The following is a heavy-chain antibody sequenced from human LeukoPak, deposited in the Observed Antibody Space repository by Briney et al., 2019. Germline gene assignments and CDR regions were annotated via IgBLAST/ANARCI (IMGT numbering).Heavy chain of an antibody. CDR2: ISSSGYYI. J-gene: IGHJ4*02. D-gene: IGHD3-10*01. CDR3: ATLGVRGAPYYFDY. V-gene: IGHV3-21*01. Sequence: GGSLRLSCAASGFTFSSYSMNWVRQAPGKGLEWVSSISSSGYYIYYADSLKGRFTISRDNAKNSLYLQMNSLRAEDTAVYYCATLGVRGAPYYFDYWGQGTLVTASS. CDR1: GFTFSSYS.